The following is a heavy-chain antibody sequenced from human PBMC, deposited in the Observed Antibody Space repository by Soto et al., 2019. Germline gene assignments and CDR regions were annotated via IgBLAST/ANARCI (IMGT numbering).Heavy chain of an antibody. J-gene: IGHJ6*03. D-gene: IGHD2-2*01. V-gene: IGHV1-46*03. CDR1: GYTFTSYY. Sequence: ASVKVSCKASGYTFTSYYMHWVRQAPGQGLEWMGIINPSGGSTSYAQKFQGRVTMTRDTSTSTVYMELSSLRSEDTAVYYCARDSRSNPYYYYYYMDVWGKGTTVTVSS. CDR2: INPSGGST. CDR3: ARDSRSNPYYYYYYMDV.